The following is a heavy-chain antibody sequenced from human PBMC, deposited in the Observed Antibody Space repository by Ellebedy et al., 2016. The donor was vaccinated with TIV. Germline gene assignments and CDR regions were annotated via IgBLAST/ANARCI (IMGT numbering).Heavy chain of an antibody. CDR3: SRDSVWFGEHYFDS. D-gene: IGHD3-10*01. J-gene: IGHJ4*02. V-gene: IGHV3-33*01. Sequence: PGGSLRLSCTASGFTFSRYGIHWVRQAPGKGLEWVAFISDDGGNEQYADAVKGRFTVSRDNSKNVAYLHLKGLRGDDTALYYCSRDSVWFGEHYFDSWGQGTRVTVSS. CDR1: GFTFSRYG. CDR2: ISDDGGNE.